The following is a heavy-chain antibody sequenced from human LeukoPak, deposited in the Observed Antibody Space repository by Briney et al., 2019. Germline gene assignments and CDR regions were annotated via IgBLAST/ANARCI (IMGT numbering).Heavy chain of an antibody. J-gene: IGHJ4*02. CDR2: ISSSSTYI. CDR3: ARGNYDILTAYYVIDY. CDR1: GFTFSSYS. D-gene: IGHD3-9*01. V-gene: IGHV3-21*01. Sequence: GGSLRLSCAASGFTFSSYSMKWVRQAPGKGLEWVSSISSSSTYIYYADSLKGRLTISRDNAKNSLYLQMNSLRAEDTAVYFCARGNYDILTAYYVIDYWGQGTLVTVSS.